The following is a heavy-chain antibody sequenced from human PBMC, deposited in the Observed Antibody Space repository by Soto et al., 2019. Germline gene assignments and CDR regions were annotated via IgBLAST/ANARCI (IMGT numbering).Heavy chain of an antibody. CDR3: ARSQSSGYYGY. J-gene: IGHJ4*02. CDR1: GFTFSSYA. Sequence: GGSLRLSCAASGFTFSSYAMSWVRQAPGKGLEWVSAISGNGADTSYADSVRGRFTISRDNSKNTLYLQMNSLRAEDTAVYYCARSQSSGYYGYWGQGTLVTVSS. D-gene: IGHD3-22*01. CDR2: ISGNGADT. V-gene: IGHV3-23*01.